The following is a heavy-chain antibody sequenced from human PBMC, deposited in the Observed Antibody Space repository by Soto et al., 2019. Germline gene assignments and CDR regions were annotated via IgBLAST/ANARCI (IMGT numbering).Heavy chain of an antibody. J-gene: IGHJ2*01. CDR2: IYYSGST. D-gene: IGHD2-2*01. CDR3: ARGTGEYFDL. CDR1: GGSVSSGGFY. V-gene: IGHV4-31*03. Sequence: QVQLQASGPGLVKPSQSLSLTCTVSGGSVSSGGFYWNWVRQRPGKGLEWIGYIYYSGSTYYTSSLKSRVSISLDTSDIHFSLNLSSVTAADTAMYYCARGTGEYFDLWGRGTLVTVSS.